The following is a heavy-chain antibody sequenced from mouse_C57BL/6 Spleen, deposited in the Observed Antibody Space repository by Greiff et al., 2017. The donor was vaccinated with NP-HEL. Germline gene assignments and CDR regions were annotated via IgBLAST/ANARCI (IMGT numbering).Heavy chain of an antibody. CDR1: GFTFSDYG. CDR2: ISRGSSTI. Sequence: EVQGVESGGGLVKPGGSLKLSCAASGFTFSDYGMHWVRQAPEKGLEWVAYISRGSSTIYYADTVKGRFTITRDNAKNTLVLQMTSLRSEDTAMYYCARWPYYGSSYDAMDYWGQGTSVTVSS. D-gene: IGHD1-1*01. CDR3: ARWPYYGSSYDAMDY. V-gene: IGHV5-17*01. J-gene: IGHJ4*01.